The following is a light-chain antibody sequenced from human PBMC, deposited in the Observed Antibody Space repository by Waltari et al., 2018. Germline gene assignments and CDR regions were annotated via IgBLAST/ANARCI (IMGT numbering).Light chain of an antibody. CDR3: QAWDTSTPVI. V-gene: IGLV3-1*01. CDR1: KLGEKF. Sequence: SDELTQPPSVSVSPGQTATITCSGHKLGEKFASWYQQKPGQSPVLVIYQDTKRASGIPERFSGSNSGNTATLTISGTQAMDEADYYCQAWDTSTPVIFGGGTKLTVL. J-gene: IGLJ2*01. CDR2: QDT.